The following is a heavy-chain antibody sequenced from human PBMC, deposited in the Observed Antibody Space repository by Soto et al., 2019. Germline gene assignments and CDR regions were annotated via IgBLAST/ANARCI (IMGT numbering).Heavy chain of an antibody. CDR3: TTDSTLYYDFWSGYYTEDYYYYGMDV. CDR2: IKSKTDGGTT. CDR1: GFTFSNAW. Sequence: GGSLRLSCAASGFTFSNAWMNWVRQAPGKGLEWVGRIKSKTDGGTTDYAAPVKGRFTISRDDSKNTLYLQMNSLKTEDTAVYYCTTDSTLYYDFWSGYYTEDYYYYGMDVWGQGTTVTVSS. V-gene: IGHV3-15*07. D-gene: IGHD3-3*01. J-gene: IGHJ6*02.